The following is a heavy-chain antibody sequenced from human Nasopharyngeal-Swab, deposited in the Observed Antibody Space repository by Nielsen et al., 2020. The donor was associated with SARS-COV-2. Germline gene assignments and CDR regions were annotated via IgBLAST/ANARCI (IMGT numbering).Heavy chain of an antibody. V-gene: IGHV1-8*01. CDR1: GYTFTSYD. Sequence: ASVKVSCKASGYTFTSYDINWVRQATGQGLEWMGWMNPNSGNTGYAQKFQGRVTMTRNTSISTAYMELSSLRSEDTAVHYCARGPSVTIFGVVYYYYGMDVWGQGTTVTVSS. D-gene: IGHD3-3*01. J-gene: IGHJ6*02. CDR3: ARGPSVTIFGVVYYYYGMDV. CDR2: MNPNSGNT.